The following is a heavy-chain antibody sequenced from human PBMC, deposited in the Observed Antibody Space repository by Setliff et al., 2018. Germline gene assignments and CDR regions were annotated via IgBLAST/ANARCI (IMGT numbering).Heavy chain of an antibody. CDR2: MNPNSGGT. CDR3: ARVKAPALYYYMDV. CDR1: GYTFTSYD. V-gene: IGHV1-2*02. D-gene: IGHD3-16*02. J-gene: IGHJ6*03. Sequence: ASVKVSCKASGYTFTSYDINWVRQATGQGLEWMGWMNPNSGGTNYAQKFQGRVTMTRDTSISTAYMELSRLRSDDTAVYYCARVKAPALYYYMDVWGKGTTVTVSS.